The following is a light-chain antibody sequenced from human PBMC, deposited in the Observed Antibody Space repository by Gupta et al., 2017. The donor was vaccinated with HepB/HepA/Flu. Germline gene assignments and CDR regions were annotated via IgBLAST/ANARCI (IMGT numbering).Light chain of an antibody. V-gene: IGLV1-47*01. J-gene: IGLJ3*02. CDR1: SSNIGSNY. Sequence: QSVLTKPPSASGTPGQRVTISCSGSSSNIGSNYVYWYQQLPGTAPKLLIYRNNQRPSGVPDRFSGSKSGTSASLAISGLRSEDEADYYCAAWDDSLSGNWVFGGGTKLTVL. CDR2: RNN. CDR3: AAWDDSLSGNWV.